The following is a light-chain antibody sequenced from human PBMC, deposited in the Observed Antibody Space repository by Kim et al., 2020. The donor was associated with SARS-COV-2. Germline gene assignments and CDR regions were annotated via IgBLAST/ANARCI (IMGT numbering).Light chain of an antibody. Sequence: ELTQPPSASGTPGQRVTISCSGSTSNIGSHSVHWFQQLPGTAPKILIYGSNYRPSGVPDRFSGSKSGTSASLAISGLRSEDEADYYCAAWDDSLSGRVFGGGAQLAVL. CDR1: TSNIGSHS. CDR3: AAWDDSLSGRV. V-gene: IGLV1-47*01. J-gene: IGLJ3*02. CDR2: GSN.